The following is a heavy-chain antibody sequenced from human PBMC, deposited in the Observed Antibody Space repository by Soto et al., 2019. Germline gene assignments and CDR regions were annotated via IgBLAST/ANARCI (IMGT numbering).Heavy chain of an antibody. J-gene: IGHJ4*02. CDR2: ISAYNGNT. CDR1: GYTFTSYG. V-gene: IGHV1-18*01. Sequence: QVQLVQSGAEVKKPGASVKVSCKASGYTFTSYGISWVRQAPGQGLEWMGWISAYNGNTNYAQKLQGRVTMTTDTSTSTADMELRSLRSDDTAVYYCARDQNSIAVAGTYPDYWGQGTLVTVSS. D-gene: IGHD6-19*01. CDR3: ARDQNSIAVAGTYPDY.